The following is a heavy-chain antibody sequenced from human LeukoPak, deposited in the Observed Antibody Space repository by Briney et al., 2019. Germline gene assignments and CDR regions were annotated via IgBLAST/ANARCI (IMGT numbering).Heavy chain of an antibody. V-gene: IGHV4-30-4*01. J-gene: IGHJ5*02. CDR1: GDSISSGDYY. CDR3: ARSRFRVSATYSYWCDP. CDR2: VYYSGTT. Sequence: SETLSLTCTVSGDSISSGDYYWSWIRQPPGKGLEWIGYVYYSGTTYYDPSLRSRVTISIDTSKNQFFLMLTSVTAADTAVYYCARSRFRVSATYSYWCDPWGQGTLVTVSS. D-gene: IGHD3-10*01.